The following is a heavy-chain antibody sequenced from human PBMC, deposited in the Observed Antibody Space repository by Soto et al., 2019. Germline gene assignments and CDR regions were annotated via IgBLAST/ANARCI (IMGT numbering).Heavy chain of an antibody. V-gene: IGHV4-31*03. CDR2: IYYSGST. Sequence: QVQLQESGPGLVKPSQTLSLTCTVSGGSISSGGYYWSWIRQHPGKGLEWIGYIYYSGSTYYNPSLRSRVTLAVDTSKNQFSLKLSSVPAADTAVYYCARDRSSSSNWYFDLWGRGTLVTVSS. D-gene: IGHD6-13*01. CDR3: ARDRSSSSNWYFDL. J-gene: IGHJ2*01. CDR1: GGSISSGGYY.